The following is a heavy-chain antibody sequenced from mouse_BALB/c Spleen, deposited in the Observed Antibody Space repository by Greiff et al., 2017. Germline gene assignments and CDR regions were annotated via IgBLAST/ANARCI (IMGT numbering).Heavy chain of an antibody. D-gene: IGHD2-1*01. CDR3: ARDQGNYYFDY. V-gene: IGHV7-3*02. CDR1: GFTFTDYY. CDR2: IRNKANGYTT. J-gene: IGHJ2*01. Sequence: EVKLVESGGGLVQPGGSLRLSCATSGFTFTDYYMSWVRQPPGKALEWLGFIRNKANGYTTEYSASVKGRFTISRDNSQSILYLQMNTLRAEDSATYYCARDQGNYYFDYWGQGTTLTASS.